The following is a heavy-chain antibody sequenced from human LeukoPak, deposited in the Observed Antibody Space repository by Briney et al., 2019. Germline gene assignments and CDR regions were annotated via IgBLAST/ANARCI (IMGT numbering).Heavy chain of an antibody. Sequence: PGGSLRLSCAASGFTVSSNYKGWVRQAPGKGLEWVSVIYSGGSTYYADSVKGRFTTSRDNSKNTLYLQMNSLRAEDTAVYYCARLRWGDWFDPWGQGTLVTVSS. J-gene: IGHJ5*02. CDR1: GFTVSSNY. V-gene: IGHV3-66*02. CDR3: ARLRWGDWFDP. CDR2: IYSGGST. D-gene: IGHD4-23*01.